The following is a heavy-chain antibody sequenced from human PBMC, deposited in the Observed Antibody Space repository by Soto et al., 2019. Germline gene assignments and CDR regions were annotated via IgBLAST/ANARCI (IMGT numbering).Heavy chain of an antibody. Sequence: ASVKVSCKASGYTFTSYCISWVRQAPGQGLEWMGWISAYNGNTNYAQKLQGRVTMTTDTSTSTAYMELRSLRSDDTAVYYCARDGRYYDFWRGYGMDVWGQGTTVTVSS. CDR1: GYTFTSYC. D-gene: IGHD3-3*01. CDR2: ISAYNGNT. V-gene: IGHV1-18*01. CDR3: ARDGRYYDFWRGYGMDV. J-gene: IGHJ6*02.